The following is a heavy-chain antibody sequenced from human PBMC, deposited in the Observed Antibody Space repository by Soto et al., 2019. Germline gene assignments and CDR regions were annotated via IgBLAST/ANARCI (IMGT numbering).Heavy chain of an antibody. J-gene: IGHJ5*02. CDR3: ARRTGVVAAAGTNWFDP. D-gene: IGHD6-13*01. V-gene: IGHV1-69*13. Sequence: ASVKVSCKASGGTFSSYAISWVRQAPGQGLEWMGGIIPIFGTANYAQKFQGRVTITADESTSTAYMELSSLRSEDTAVYYCARRTGVVAAAGTNWFDPWGQGTMVTVYS. CDR1: GGTFSSYA. CDR2: IIPIFGTA.